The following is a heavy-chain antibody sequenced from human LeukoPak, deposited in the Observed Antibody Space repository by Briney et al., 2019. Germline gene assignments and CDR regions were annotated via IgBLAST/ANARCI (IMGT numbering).Heavy chain of an antibody. CDR1: GLIISNYW. J-gene: IGHJ4*02. Sequence: GGSLRLSCAASGLIISNYWMHWVRQAPGKGLQWVSVISGSGGSTYYADSVKGRFTISRDNSKNTLYLQMNSLRADDTAVYYCARGRSGSHHFDSWGQGTLVTVPS. D-gene: IGHD3-10*01. CDR2: ISGSGGST. V-gene: IGHV3-23*01. CDR3: ARGRSGSHHFDS.